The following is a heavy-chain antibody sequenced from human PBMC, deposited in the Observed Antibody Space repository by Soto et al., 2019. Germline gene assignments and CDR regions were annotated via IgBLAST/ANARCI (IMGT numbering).Heavy chain of an antibody. J-gene: IGHJ6*03. Sequence: QVRLQESGPGLVKPSETLSLTCTVSDGSINSDYWSWIRQPPGKGLEWIGYIFYTGSTNYNPSLKSRVTISLDKSKNHFSLKLTSVTAADTAVYYCARGYYDYYIDVWGRGTTVTVSS. CDR2: IFYTGST. V-gene: IGHV4-59*01. CDR1: DGSINSDY. CDR3: ARGYYDYYIDV.